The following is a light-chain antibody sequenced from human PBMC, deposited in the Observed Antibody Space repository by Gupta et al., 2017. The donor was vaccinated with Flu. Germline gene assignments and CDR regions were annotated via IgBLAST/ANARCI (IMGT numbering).Light chain of an antibody. CDR1: QSVLYSSNNKNY. Sequence: IVMTQSPDSLAVSLGERATINCKSSQSVLYSSNNKNYLAWYQQKPGQPPKLLIYWASTRESGVPDRFSGSGSGTDFTLTIRSLQAEDVVVYYCQQYESTPPVTFGGGTKVEIK. V-gene: IGKV4-1*01. CDR3: QQYESTPPVT. CDR2: WAS. J-gene: IGKJ4*01.